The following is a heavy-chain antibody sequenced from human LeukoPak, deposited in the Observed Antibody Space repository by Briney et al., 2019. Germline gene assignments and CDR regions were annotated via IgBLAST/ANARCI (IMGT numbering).Heavy chain of an antibody. CDR3: VNSSPGGGWLVSGNFDY. CDR2: IYYSGST. CDR1: GGSISSNNYY. J-gene: IGHJ4*02. Sequence: PSETLSLTCTVSGGSISSNNYYWGWIRQPPGKGLEWIGSIYYSGSTYYNPSLKSRVTISVDTSKNQLSLKLSSVTAADTAVYYCVNSSPGGGWLVSGNFDYWGQGTLVTVSS. D-gene: IGHD6-19*01. V-gene: IGHV4-39*01.